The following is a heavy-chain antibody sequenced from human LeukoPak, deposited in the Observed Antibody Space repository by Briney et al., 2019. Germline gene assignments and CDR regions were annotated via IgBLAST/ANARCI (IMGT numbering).Heavy chain of an antibody. D-gene: IGHD6-19*01. Sequence: GGSLRLSCAASGFTFSKYWMCWVCQAPGKGLESGSRINTDGAVTTYAESVKGRFTVSRDKTANTMFLQMNSVREQGTAVYYNATKQWLAPPPDSWGEGNPVTVSS. J-gene: IGHJ4*02. V-gene: IGHV3-74*01. CDR1: GFTFSKYW. CDR2: INTDGAVT. CDR3: ATKQWLAPPPDS.